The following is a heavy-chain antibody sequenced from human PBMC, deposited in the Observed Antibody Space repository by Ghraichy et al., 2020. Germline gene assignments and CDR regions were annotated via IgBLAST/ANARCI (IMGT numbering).Heavy chain of an antibody. CDR2: FYSSPTT. CDR1: GASVTSYGYF. V-gene: IGHV4-61*08. Sequence: SQTLSRTCNVSGASVTSYGYFWTWIRLPPGKGLEWIGYFYSSPTTNHSPFLKRRLTLSVATCKNQFSLKLTSVTAADTAVNFCGREPTYGSGSLHNDDAIDILVQGTVITVSS. CDR3: GREPTYGSGSLHNDDAIDI. J-gene: IGHJ3*02. D-gene: IGHD3-10*01.